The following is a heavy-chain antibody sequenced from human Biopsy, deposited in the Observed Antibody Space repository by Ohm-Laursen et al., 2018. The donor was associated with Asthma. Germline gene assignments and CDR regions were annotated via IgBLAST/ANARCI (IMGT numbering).Heavy chain of an antibody. D-gene: IGHD3-9*01. CDR2: INAGNGNT. CDR1: GYTFINYA. J-gene: IGHJ3*02. V-gene: IGHV1-3*01. Sequence: SVTVSCNSSGYTFINYAIHWVRQAPGQRLEWMGWINAGNGNTKYSQKFRGRVTITRDTSASTAYMDLSSLRSEDTAVYYCARTYYDFLTGQVNDAFAMWGQGTMVTVSS. CDR3: ARTYYDFLTGQVNDAFAM.